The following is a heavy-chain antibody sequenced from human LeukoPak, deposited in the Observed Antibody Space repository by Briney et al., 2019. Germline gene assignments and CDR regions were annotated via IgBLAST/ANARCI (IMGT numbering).Heavy chain of an antibody. CDR3: ARDSLQLDV. CDR2: ISSSGSTI. V-gene: IGHV3-48*03. CDR1: XFTFSSYE. J-gene: IGHJ6*02. Sequence: QPGGSLRLSCAASXFTFSSYEMNWVRQAPGKGLEWVSYISSSGSTIYYADSVKGRFTISRDNAKNSLYLQMNSLRAEDTAVYYCARDSLQLDVWGQGTTVTVSS.